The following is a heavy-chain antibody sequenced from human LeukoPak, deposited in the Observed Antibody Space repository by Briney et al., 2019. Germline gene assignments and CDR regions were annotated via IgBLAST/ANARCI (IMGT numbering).Heavy chain of an antibody. CDR1: GYTLTELY. D-gene: IGHD3-10*01. V-gene: IGHV1-24*01. Sequence: ASVKVSCKVSGYTLTELYMHGVRHAPGKGLEWMGGFDPEDGETIYAQKFQGRVTMAEDTSTDTAYMELSSLRSEDTAVYYCATDRSLLWFGEQYNWFDPWGQGTLVTVSS. CDR3: ATDRSLLWFGEQYNWFDP. CDR2: FDPEDGET. J-gene: IGHJ5*02.